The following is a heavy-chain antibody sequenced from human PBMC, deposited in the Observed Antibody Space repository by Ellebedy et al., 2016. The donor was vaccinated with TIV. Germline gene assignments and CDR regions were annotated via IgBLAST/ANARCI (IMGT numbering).Heavy chain of an antibody. Sequence: PGGSLRLSCGASGFTFNTYAMSWVRQAPGKGLEGVSAISPGGSATYYADSVKGRFSISRDNSKNTVYLQMNSLRADDTAIYYCVGGRNIWGQGTMVIVSS. D-gene: IGHD1-14*01. CDR1: GFTFNTYA. CDR3: VGGRNI. J-gene: IGHJ3*02. V-gene: IGHV3-23*01. CDR2: ISPGGSAT.